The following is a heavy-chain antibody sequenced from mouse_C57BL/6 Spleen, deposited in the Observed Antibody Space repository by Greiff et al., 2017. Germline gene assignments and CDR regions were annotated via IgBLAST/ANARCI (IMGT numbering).Heavy chain of an antibody. J-gene: IGHJ1*03. Sequence: EVMLVESGEGLVKPGGSLKLSCAASGFTFSSYAMSWVRQTPEKRLEWVAYISSGGDYIYYADTVKGRFTISRDNARNTLYLQMSSLKSEDTAMYYCTREITTVVARWYFDVWGTGTTVTVSS. V-gene: IGHV5-9-1*02. D-gene: IGHD1-1*01. CDR1: GFTFSSYA. CDR3: TREITTVVARWYFDV. CDR2: ISSGGDYI.